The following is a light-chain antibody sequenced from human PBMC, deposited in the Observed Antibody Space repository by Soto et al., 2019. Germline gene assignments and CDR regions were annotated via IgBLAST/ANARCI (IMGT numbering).Light chain of an antibody. V-gene: IGKV3-15*01. CDR2: GAS. CDR1: QSISSN. J-gene: IGKJ1*01. Sequence: EIVMTQSPATLSVSPGERATLSCRASQSISSNLAWYQQKPGQAPRLLIYGASTRATGIPARFSGGGSGTEFTLTISSLQSEDFAVYYCQQYNSWPPWTFGPGTKVEIK. CDR3: QQYNSWPPWT.